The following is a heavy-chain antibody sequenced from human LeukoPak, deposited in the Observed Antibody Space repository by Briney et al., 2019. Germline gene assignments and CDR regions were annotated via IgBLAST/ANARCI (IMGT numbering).Heavy chain of an antibody. D-gene: IGHD3-3*01. CDR3: VRIYYGPDY. V-gene: IGHV1-18*01. Sequence: EASVKVSCKASGYTFTSYDINWVRQAPGQGLEWMGWISAYNGNTNYAQKLQGRVTMTTDTSTSTAYMELRSLRSDDTAIYYCVRIYYGPDYWGQGTLVTVSS. J-gene: IGHJ4*02. CDR2: ISAYNGNT. CDR1: GYTFTSYD.